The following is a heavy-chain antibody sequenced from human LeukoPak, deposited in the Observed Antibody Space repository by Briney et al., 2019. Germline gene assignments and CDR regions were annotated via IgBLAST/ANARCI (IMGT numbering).Heavy chain of an antibody. CDR2: IKRKTEGGTT. CDR1: GFTFSDAW. CDR3: TTGNFGPY. Sequence: GGSLRLSCAASGFTFSDAWMNWVRQAPGKGLEWVGRIKRKTEGGTTDYVAPVKGRFIISRDDSKNTLYLQMNSLKAEDTAFYYCTTGNFGPYWGQGTLVTVSS. V-gene: IGHV3-15*07. J-gene: IGHJ4*02. D-gene: IGHD3-10*01.